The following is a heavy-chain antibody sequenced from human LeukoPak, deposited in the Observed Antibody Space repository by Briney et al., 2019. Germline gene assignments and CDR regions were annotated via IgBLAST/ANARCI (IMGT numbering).Heavy chain of an antibody. CDR2: ISSSSTDI. CDR1: GFTFSTYS. J-gene: IGHJ4*02. D-gene: IGHD4-11*01. CDR3: ARVDDPLTTRYSY. Sequence: GGSLRLSCAASGFTFSTYSMNWVRQAPGKGLEWVSSISSSSTDIYYGDSVKGRFAISRDNAKNSLYLQMNSLRAEDTAVYYCARVDDPLTTRYSYWGQGTLVTVSS. V-gene: IGHV3-21*01.